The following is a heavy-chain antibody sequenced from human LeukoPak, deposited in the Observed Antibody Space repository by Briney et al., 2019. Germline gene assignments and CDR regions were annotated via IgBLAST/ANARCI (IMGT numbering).Heavy chain of an antibody. D-gene: IGHD1-26*01. J-gene: IGHJ4*02. CDR2: INSAGSAR. V-gene: IGHV3-74*01. Sequence: GGSLSLSCPASGFTSSIYWTQWVRHAPGRGLVWVSRINSAGSARNYADSATGRLNTSRDNAKNTLYLQMSSLSAEDAAVYFCVRSLLGDTDYWGQGTLVTVSS. CDR3: VRSLLGDTDY. CDR1: GFTSSIYW.